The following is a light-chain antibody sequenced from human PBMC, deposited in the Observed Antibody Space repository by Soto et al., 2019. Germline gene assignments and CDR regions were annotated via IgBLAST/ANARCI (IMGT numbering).Light chain of an antibody. V-gene: IGKV3-20*01. CDR1: QTISMNF. CDR3: QQYDGSPQT. J-gene: IGKJ1*01. Sequence: EIVLTQSPGTLSLSPGERATLSCRASQTISMNFLAWYQQKLGQAPRILIYGASKRATGIPDRFSGSGSGAEFTLTISRLEPEDFGVYHCQQYDGSPQTFGQGTKVDI. CDR2: GAS.